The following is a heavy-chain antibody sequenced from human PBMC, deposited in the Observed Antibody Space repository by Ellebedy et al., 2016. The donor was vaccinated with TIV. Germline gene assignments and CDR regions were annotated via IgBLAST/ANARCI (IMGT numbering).Heavy chain of an antibody. V-gene: IGHV5-51*01. CDR1: GYTFYNYW. CDR2: IFPSDSDT. D-gene: IGHD5-24*01. CDR3: ARHLKETDVLDF. J-gene: IGHJ4*01. Sequence: GGSLRLXXKVSGYTFYNYWMGWVRQMPGRGLEWMGTIFPSDSDTRYSPSIQGQVTISTDNSNNTPYLQWNTLRASDTAIYYCARHLKETDVLDFWGQGTLITVSS.